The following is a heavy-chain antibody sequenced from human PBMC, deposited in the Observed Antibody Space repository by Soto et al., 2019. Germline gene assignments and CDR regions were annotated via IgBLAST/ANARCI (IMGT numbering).Heavy chain of an antibody. Sequence: ASVNVSCKPSGGTFSSYSISWVRQAPGQGLEWMGGIIPIFGTANYAQKFQGRVTITADESTSTAYMELSSLRSEDTAVYYCARDRTPSSYAYFDYWGQGTLVTVSS. J-gene: IGHJ4*02. CDR3: ARDRTPSSYAYFDY. CDR1: GGTFSSYS. CDR2: IIPIFGTA. D-gene: IGHD1-26*01. V-gene: IGHV1-69*13.